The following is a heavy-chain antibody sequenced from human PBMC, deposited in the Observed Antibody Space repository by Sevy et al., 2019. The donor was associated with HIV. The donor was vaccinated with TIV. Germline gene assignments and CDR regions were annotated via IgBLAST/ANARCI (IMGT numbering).Heavy chain of an antibody. Sequence: ASVKVSCKVSGYTLSELSMHWVRQPPGKGLEWMGRFDPDDGETIYAQRFQGRVTMTEDTSADTASMELSSLRSEDTAMYYCATAREYYSDNSGYLDYWGQGTPVTVSS. V-gene: IGHV1-24*01. CDR2: FDPDDGET. J-gene: IGHJ4*02. CDR3: ATAREYYSDNSGYLDY. D-gene: IGHD3-22*01. CDR1: GYTLSELS.